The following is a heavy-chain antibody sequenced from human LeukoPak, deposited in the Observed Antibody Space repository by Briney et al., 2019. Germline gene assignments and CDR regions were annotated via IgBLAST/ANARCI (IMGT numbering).Heavy chain of an antibody. D-gene: IGHD3-22*01. CDR3: ARTYSSGYFHWFDP. V-gene: IGHV4-59*08. CDR1: GGSISSYY. J-gene: IGHJ5*02. CDR2: IYYSGST. Sequence: PSETLSLTCTVSGGSISSYYWSWIRQHPGKGLEWIGYIYYSGSTNYNPSLKSRVTISVDTSKNQFSLKLSSVTAADTAAYYCARTYSSGYFHWFDPWGQGTLVTVSS.